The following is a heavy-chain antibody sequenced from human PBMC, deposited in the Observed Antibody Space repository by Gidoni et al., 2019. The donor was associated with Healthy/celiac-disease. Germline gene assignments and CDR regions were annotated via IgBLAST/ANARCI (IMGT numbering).Heavy chain of an antibody. CDR2: INWNGGST. CDR3: ARAGNYGGYFQH. Sequence: EVQLVESGGGVVRPGGALRMSCGSSGLPFYDYGMRWVRQAPGKGLEWVAGINWNGGSTGYADSVKGRFTISRDNAKNSLYLQMNSLRAEDTALYHCARAGNYGGYFQHWGQGTLVTVSS. CDR1: GLPFYDYG. V-gene: IGHV3-20*01. D-gene: IGHD3-16*01. J-gene: IGHJ1*01.